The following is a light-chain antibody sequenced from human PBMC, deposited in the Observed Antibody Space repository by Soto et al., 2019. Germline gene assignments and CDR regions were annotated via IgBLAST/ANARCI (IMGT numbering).Light chain of an antibody. CDR1: QSISTY. CDR3: QQRRSWPLT. CDR2: DAS. J-gene: IGKJ4*01. Sequence: EVLLTQSPATLSLSPGESVTLSCRASQSISTYLAWYQQKSGQAPRLLIYDASYRATGIPARFSGSGSGTDFTLTISRLEPEDFAVYHCQQRRSWPLTFGGGTKVQI. V-gene: IGKV3-11*01.